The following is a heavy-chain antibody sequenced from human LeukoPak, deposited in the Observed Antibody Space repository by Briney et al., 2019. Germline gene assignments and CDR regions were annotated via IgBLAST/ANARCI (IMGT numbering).Heavy chain of an antibody. D-gene: IGHD2-2*01. J-gene: IGHJ4*02. CDR3: ATEHRHCASTSCYGGY. Sequence: ASVKVSCKASGYTFTGYYMHWVRQAPGQGLEWRGWINPNSGGTNYAQRFQGRVTMTRDTSISTAYMELSNLRSDDTAVYYCATEHRHCASTSCYGGYWGQGTLVTVSS. CDR1: GYTFTGYY. V-gene: IGHV1-2*02. CDR2: INPNSGGT.